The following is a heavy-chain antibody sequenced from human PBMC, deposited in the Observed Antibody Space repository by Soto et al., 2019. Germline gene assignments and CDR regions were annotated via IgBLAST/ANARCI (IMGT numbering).Heavy chain of an antibody. CDR3: AGEPRGGAYDMDV. Sequence: PGGSLRLSCAASRLTFSTYDMHWVRQAPGKGLEWVALIWSDASREFYADSVKGRFSISRDNSKYTLFLQMNGLRVEDTAVYYCAGEPRGGAYDMDVWGQGTTVTVSS. D-gene: IGHD3-16*01. J-gene: IGHJ6*02. CDR1: RLTFSTYD. CDR2: IWSDASRE. V-gene: IGHV3-33*01.